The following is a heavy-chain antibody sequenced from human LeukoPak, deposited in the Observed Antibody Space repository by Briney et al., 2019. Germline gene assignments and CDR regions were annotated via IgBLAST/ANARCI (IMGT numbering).Heavy chain of an antibody. J-gene: IGHJ4*02. V-gene: IGHV1-2*02. CDR1: GYTFTGNY. D-gene: IGHD1-1*01. CDR3: ARGRERSYFDY. CDR2: INPNSGGT. Sequence: ASVKVSCKASGYTFTGNYMHWVRQAPGQGLEWMGRINPNSGGTNYAQKFQGRVTMTRDTSISTAYMELSRLRSDDTAVYYCARGRERSYFDYWDQGTLVTVSS.